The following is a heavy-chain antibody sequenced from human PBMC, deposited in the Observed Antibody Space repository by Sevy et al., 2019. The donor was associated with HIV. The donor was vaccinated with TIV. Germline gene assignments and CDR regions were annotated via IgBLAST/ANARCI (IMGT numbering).Heavy chain of an antibody. CDR1: GDTFTHNY. J-gene: IGHJ4*02. D-gene: IGHD3-16*01. CDR2: IDPSAGNA. V-gene: IGHV1-46*01. Sequence: ASVQVSCKASGDTFTHNYMHWVRQAPGQGLEWMGIIDPSAGNASDAQRFQGRVTMTRETSTSTLYVDMDSLRSEDTAVYYCVRADPAQHFDSWGQGTLVTVSS. CDR3: VRADPAQHFDS.